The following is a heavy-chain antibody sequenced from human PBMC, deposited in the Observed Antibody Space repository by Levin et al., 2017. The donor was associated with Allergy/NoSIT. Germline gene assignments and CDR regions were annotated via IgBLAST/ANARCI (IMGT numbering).Heavy chain of an antibody. J-gene: IGHJ6*02. D-gene: IGHD2-2*01. V-gene: IGHV3-48*01. CDR1: GFTFSSYS. Sequence: GGSLRLSCAASGFTFSSYSMNWVRQAPGKGLEWVSYISSSSSTIYYADSVKGRFTISRDNAKNSLYLQMNSLRAEDTAVYYCARVVVVPAAMRGYYYYYGMDVWGQGTTVTVSS. CDR3: ARVVVVPAAMRGYYYYYGMDV. CDR2: ISSSSSTI.